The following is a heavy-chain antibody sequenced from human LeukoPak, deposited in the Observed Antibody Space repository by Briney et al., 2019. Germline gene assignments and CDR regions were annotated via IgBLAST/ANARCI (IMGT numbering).Heavy chain of an antibody. J-gene: IGHJ4*02. D-gene: IGHD3-22*01. V-gene: IGHV1-18*04. CDR1: CYTFFNFG. Sequence: GASVEVSFKASCYTFFNFGVSWVRPAPGQGVVWVGWIRAYNDDTKYAQKLQGRVTMTTDTSTRTAYMELRSLTPDDTAVYYCTREGGSYSSGYYFAYWGQGTPVTVSS. CDR3: TREGGSYSSGYYFAY. CDR2: IRAYNDDT.